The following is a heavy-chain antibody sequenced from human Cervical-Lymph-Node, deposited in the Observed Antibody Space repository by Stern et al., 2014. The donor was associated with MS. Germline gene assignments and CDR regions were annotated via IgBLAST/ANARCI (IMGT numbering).Heavy chain of an antibody. CDR3: ARVRLIVAGTRPLDY. CDR2: IRNKANSYAT. CDR1: GFTFSDHY. D-gene: IGHD6-19*01. J-gene: IGHJ4*02. V-gene: IGHV3-72*01. Sequence: EVQLVESGGGLVQPGGSLRLSCAASGFTFSDHYMDWVRQAPGKGLEWVGRIRNKANSYATQYAASVQGRFTISRDDAGNSVYLRMNSLKSEDTAIYYCARVRLIVAGTRPLDYWGQGTLVTVSS.